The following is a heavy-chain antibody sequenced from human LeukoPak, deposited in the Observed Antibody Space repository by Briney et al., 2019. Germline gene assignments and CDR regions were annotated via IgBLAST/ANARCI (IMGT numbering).Heavy chain of an antibody. Sequence: ASVKVSCKASGYTFTSYGISWVRQAPGQGLEWIGWISAYNGNTNYAQKLQGRVTMTTDTSTSTAYMELRSLRSDDTAVYYCAGVAVAGYFDYWGQGTLVTVSS. CDR1: GYTFTSYG. V-gene: IGHV1-18*01. CDR2: ISAYNGNT. CDR3: AGVAVAGYFDY. J-gene: IGHJ4*02. D-gene: IGHD6-19*01.